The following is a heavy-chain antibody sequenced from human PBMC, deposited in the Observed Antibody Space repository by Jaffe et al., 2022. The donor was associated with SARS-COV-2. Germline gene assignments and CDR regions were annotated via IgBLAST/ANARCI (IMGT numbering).Heavy chain of an antibody. CDR2: ISSSGDAK. V-gene: IGHV3-11*01. CDR1: GFTFSDYY. CDR3: AREDNCSGGRCYSVNDFYYGVDV. J-gene: IGHJ6*02. D-gene: IGHD2-15*01. Sequence: QVQLVESGGGLVKPGGSLRLSCAASGFTFSDYYMSWIRQAPGKGLEWLSYISSSGDAKYYADSLKGRFTISRDNAKNSLYLQVNSLRAEDTAVYYCAREDNCSGGRCYSVNDFYYGVDVWGQGTTVTVSS.